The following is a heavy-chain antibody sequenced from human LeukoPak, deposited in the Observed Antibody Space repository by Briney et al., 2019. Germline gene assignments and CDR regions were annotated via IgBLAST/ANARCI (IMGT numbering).Heavy chain of an antibody. CDR1: GGSLTSHF. Sequence: PSETLSLTCTVSGGSLTSHFWSWIRQPPGRGLEWIGYMFDSVNTKDNPSLKSRLTLSADTSKNQLSLRLSSVTAADTAVYYCATIKRGSIFGYFDYWGQGTLVTVSS. CDR2: MFDSVNT. J-gene: IGHJ4*02. D-gene: IGHD5-18*01. CDR3: ATIKRGSIFGYFDY. V-gene: IGHV4-59*11.